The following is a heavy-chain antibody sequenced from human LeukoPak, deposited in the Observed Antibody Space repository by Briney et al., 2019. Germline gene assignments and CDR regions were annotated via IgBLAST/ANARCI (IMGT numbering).Heavy chain of an antibody. Sequence: ASVKVSCKTSGYTFIDYYINWVRQAPGQGPEWMGWINPNSGATNYAQKFQVRVTMARDTSVSTAYMELSRLTSDDTAVYYCALHTDTNGWHYFDYWGQGTLVSVSS. J-gene: IGHJ4*02. CDR2: INPNSGAT. CDR3: ALHTDTNGWHYFDY. V-gene: IGHV1-2*02. CDR1: GYTFIDYY. D-gene: IGHD2-8*01.